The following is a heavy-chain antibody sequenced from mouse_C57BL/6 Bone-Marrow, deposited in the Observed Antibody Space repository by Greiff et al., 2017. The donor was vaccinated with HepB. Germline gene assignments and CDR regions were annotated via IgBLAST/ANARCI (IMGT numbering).Heavy chain of an antibody. J-gene: IGHJ4*01. CDR3: ARDPHYYSNSYYAMDY. V-gene: IGHV5-4*01. CDR1: GFTFSSYA. CDR2: ISDGGSYT. D-gene: IGHD2-5*01. Sequence: EVHLVESGGGLVKPGGSLKLSCAASGFTFSSYAMSWVRQTPEKRLEWVATISDGGSYTYYPDNVKGRFTISRDNAKNNLYLQMSHLKSEDTAMHYCARDPHYYSNSYYAMDYWGQGTSVTVSS.